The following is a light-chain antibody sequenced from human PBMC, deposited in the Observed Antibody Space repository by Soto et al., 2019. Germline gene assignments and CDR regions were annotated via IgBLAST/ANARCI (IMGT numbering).Light chain of an antibody. CDR3: QQYASSPVT. CDR1: QSVSSSS. CDR2: GAS. V-gene: IGKV3-20*01. Sequence: EIVMTQSPGTLSLSPGERATLFCMASQSVSSSSLAWYQQRPGQAPRLLIFGASNRATGVPDRFTGSASGTDFTLTISSLQPEDFALYFCQQYASSPVTFGRGTTVDIK. J-gene: IGKJ4*01.